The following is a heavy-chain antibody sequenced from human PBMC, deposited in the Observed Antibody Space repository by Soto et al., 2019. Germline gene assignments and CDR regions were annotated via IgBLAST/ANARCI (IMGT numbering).Heavy chain of an antibody. CDR3: ARVGLVPFDY. CDR2: ITYSSTTI. CDR1: GFTFSNYN. Sequence: GGALRLSCTASGFTFSNYNMNWVRQTPGKGLEWVSYITYSSTTISYADSVNGRFTISRDNAKNSLYLQMNSLRDEDTAVYYCARVGLVPFDYWGQGTLVTVSS. D-gene: IGHD2-8*02. V-gene: IGHV3-48*02. J-gene: IGHJ4*02.